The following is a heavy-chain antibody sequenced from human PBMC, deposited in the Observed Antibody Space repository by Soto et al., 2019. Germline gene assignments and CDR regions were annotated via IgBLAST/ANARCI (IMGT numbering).Heavy chain of an antibody. Sequence: ASVKVSCKASGYTFSGYSITWVRQAPGQGLEGMGRISGYNGNTNYARTLRGRLTLTTDTSTSTAYMELRSLTSDDTAVYYCARDVFCGGAPACPDMDVWGRGTTVTVSS. CDR1: GYTFSGYS. D-gene: IGHD2-21*01. CDR2: ISGYNGNT. J-gene: IGHJ6*02. CDR3: ARDVFCGGAPACPDMDV. V-gene: IGHV1-18*04.